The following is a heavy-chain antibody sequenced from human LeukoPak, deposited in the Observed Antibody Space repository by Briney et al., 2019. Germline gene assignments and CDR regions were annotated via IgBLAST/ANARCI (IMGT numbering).Heavy chain of an antibody. D-gene: IGHD3-3*01. CDR3: ARGRAYYDFWSGYYHWFDP. CDR2: IKSDGSST. J-gene: IGHJ5*02. CDR1: GFTFSSYW. V-gene: IGHV3-74*01. Sequence: GGSLRLSCAASGFTFSSYWMHGVRQAPGKGLVWVSRIKSDGSSTRYEDSVKGRFTISRDNAKNTLYLQMNSLRAEDTAVYYCARGRAYYDFWSGYYHWFDPWGQGPLVTVSS.